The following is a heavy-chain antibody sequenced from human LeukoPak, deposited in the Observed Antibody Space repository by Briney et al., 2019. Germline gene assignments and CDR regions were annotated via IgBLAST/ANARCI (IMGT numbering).Heavy chain of an antibody. CDR3: ARDYCSGGSCYLIYYYYYGMDV. J-gene: IGHJ6*02. D-gene: IGHD2-15*01. CDR2: INPNSGGT. Sequence: ASVKVSCKASGGTFSSYAISWVRQAPGQGLEWMGWINPNSGGTNYAQKFQGRVTMTRDTSISTAYMELSRLRSDDTAVYYCARDYCSGGSCYLIYYYYYGMDVWGQGTTVTVSS. V-gene: IGHV1-2*02. CDR1: GGTFSSYA.